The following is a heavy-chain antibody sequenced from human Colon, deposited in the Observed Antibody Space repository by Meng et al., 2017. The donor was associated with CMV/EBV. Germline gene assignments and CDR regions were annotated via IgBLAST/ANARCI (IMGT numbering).Heavy chain of an antibody. D-gene: IGHD1-14*01. CDR1: GGSVSSGSYY. CDR2: IYYSGST. CDR3: AGDGGNQYFDY. J-gene: IGHJ4*02. Sequence: SETLSLTCTVSGGSVSSGSYYWSWIRQPPGKGLEWIGYIYYSGSTNYNPSLKSRVTISADTSRNQFSLKLSSVTAADTAVYYCAGDGGNQYFDYWGQGTLVTVSS. V-gene: IGHV4-61*01.